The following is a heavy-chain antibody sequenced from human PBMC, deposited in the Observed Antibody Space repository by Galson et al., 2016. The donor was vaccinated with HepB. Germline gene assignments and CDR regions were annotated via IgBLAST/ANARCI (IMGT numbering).Heavy chain of an antibody. CDR1: GFTFSSHA. Sequence: SLRLSCAASGFTFSSHAMSWVRQAPGKGLEWVSAITGSGGSAYYADSVKGRFTFSRDNSKNTLYLQMNSLRAEDTDVYYCAKRYMSLVAGSFDFWVQGTLVSVSS. J-gene: IGHJ4*02. V-gene: IGHV3-23*01. CDR2: ITGSGGSA. D-gene: IGHD6-19*01. CDR3: AKRYMSLVAGSFDF.